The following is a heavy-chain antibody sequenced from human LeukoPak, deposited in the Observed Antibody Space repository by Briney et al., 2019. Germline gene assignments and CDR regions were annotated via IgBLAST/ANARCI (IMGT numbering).Heavy chain of an antibody. V-gene: IGHV1-2*02. CDR1: GYTFTGYY. Sequence: GASVKVSCKASGYTFTGYYMHWVRQAPGQGLEWMGWINPNSGGTNYAQKFQGRVVMTRDTSISTAYMELSRLRSDDTAVYYCARGAYYYGSGSYYKGYWGQGTLVTVSS. D-gene: IGHD3-10*01. J-gene: IGHJ4*02. CDR3: ARGAYYYGSGSYYKGY. CDR2: INPNSGGT.